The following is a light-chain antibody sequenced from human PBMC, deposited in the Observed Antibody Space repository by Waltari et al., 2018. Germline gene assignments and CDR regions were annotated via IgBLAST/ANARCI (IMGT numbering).Light chain of an antibody. Sequence: DVVMTQSPVSLTVTLGQPASISCRCSGDLLITDGHMFLNWFHQRPGQAPRRLIYQVSDRGSGVPDRFTGSGSGADFTLNISRVEAGDVGFYYCMLGTRPWTFGPGTKVEV. CDR3: MLGTRPWT. V-gene: IGKV2-30*01. CDR1: GDLLITDGHMF. J-gene: IGKJ1*01. CDR2: QVS.